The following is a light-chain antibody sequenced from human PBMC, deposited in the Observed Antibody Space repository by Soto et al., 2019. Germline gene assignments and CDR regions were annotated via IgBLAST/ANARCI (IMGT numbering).Light chain of an antibody. CDR3: SSYTSSSTLDVV. CDR2: DVS. Sequence: QSALTQPASVSGSPGQSITISCTGTSSDVGGYNYVSWYQQHPGKAPKLMIYDVSNRPSGVSNRFSGSKSGNTASLTISGLQAEDEAYYYCSSYTSSSTLDVVFGGGTKLTV. CDR1: SSDVGGYNY. J-gene: IGLJ2*01. V-gene: IGLV2-14*01.